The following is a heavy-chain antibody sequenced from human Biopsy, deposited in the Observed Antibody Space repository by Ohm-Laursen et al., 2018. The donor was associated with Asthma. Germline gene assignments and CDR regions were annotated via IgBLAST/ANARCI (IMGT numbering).Heavy chain of an antibody. CDR3: AKEVFPGWELRRGPDS. D-gene: IGHD1-26*01. Sequence: SLRLSCAASGFTFSSYAMHWVRQAPGRGLELVAVISYDEYKKYYADSVKGRFTISRDNSRNTLHLEMNSLRAEDTAVYFCAKEVFPGWELRRGPDSWGQGTLVTVSS. J-gene: IGHJ4*02. CDR2: ISYDEYKK. CDR1: GFTFSSYA. V-gene: IGHV3-30-3*01.